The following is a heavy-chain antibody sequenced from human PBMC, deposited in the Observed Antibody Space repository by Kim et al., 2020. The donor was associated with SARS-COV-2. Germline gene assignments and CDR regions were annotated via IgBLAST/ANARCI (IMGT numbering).Heavy chain of an antibody. J-gene: IGHJ2*01. CDR3: ARDTGWFGELSPYFDL. Sequence: GGSLRLSCAASGFTFSSYWMSWVRQAPGKGREGVATISKIGGEKYYVDSVKGRFPISRDNAKNSLYLQMNSLRAEDTAVYYCARDTGWFGELSPYFDLWGRGTLVTVSS. D-gene: IGHD3-10*01. CDR1: GFTFSSYW. CDR2: ISKIGGEK. V-gene: IGHV3-7*03.